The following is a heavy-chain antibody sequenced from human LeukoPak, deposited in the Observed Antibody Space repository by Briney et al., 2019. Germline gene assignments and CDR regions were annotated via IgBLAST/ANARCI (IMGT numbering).Heavy chain of an antibody. V-gene: IGHV3-74*01. D-gene: IGHD2-2*01. CDR3: ASCSSTSCSR. J-gene: IGHJ4*02. CDR2: INSDGSST. CDR1: GFTFSNYW. Sequence: GGSLRLSCAASGFTFSNYWMHWVRQAPGKGLVWVSRINSDGSSTSYADPVKGRFTISRDNAKNTLHLQMNSLRAEDTAVYYCASCSSTSCSRWGQGTLVTVSS.